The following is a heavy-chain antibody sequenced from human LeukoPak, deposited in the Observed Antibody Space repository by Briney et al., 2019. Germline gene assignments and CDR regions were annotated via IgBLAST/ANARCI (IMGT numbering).Heavy chain of an antibody. V-gene: IGHV1-2*02. J-gene: IGHJ3*02. Sequence: ASVKVSCKASGYTFTGYYIHWLRQAPGQGLEWMGWINPNHGDTNYAQKFQGRVTMTRDTSISTAYVGLSRLRSDDTAVYYCARSGATKDDAFDIWGQGTMVTVSS. CDR1: GYTFTGYY. CDR3: ARSGATKDDAFDI. D-gene: IGHD1-26*01. CDR2: INPNHGDT.